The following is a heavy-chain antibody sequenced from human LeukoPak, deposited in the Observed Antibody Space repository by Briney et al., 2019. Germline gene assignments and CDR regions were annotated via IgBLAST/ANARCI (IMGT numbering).Heavy chain of an antibody. J-gene: IGHJ3*02. CDR3: ARERVEMVYAFDI. CDR1: GYTFTSYY. V-gene: IGHV1-46*01. CDR2: INPSGGST. Sequence: GASVKVSCKASGYTFTSYYMHWVRQAPGQGLEWMGIINPSGGSTSYAQKFQGRVTMTRDMSTSTVYMELSSLRSEDTAVYYCARERVEMVYAFDIWGQGTMVTVSP. D-gene: IGHD5-24*01.